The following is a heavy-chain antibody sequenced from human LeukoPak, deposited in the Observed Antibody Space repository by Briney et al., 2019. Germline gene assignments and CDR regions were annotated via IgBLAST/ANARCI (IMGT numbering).Heavy chain of an antibody. CDR3: ARGPHYYDSSGYEYFQH. CDR2: INPNSGGT. CDR1: GYTFTGYY. V-gene: IGHV1-2*02. D-gene: IGHD3-22*01. J-gene: IGHJ1*01. Sequence: EASVKVSCKASGYTFTGYYMHWVRQAPGQGLEWMGWINPNSGGTNYAQKFQGRVTMTRDTSISTAYMELSRLRSDDTAVCYCARGPHYYDSSGYEYFQHWARAPWSPSPQ.